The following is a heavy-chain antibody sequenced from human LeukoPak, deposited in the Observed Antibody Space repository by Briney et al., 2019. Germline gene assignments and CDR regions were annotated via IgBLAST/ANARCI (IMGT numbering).Heavy chain of an antibody. CDR3: ARGLGYSSGWSEY. V-gene: IGHV1-46*01. Sequence: ASVKVSCKASGCIFTDYYIHWVRQAPGQGLEWMGIINPTGGDTVYSQKFQGRLTMTRDTSTNTVYMELSSLKSEDTAMFYCARGLGYSSGWSEYWGQGTLVAVSS. D-gene: IGHD6-19*01. CDR1: GCIFTDYY. J-gene: IGHJ4*02. CDR2: INPTGGDT.